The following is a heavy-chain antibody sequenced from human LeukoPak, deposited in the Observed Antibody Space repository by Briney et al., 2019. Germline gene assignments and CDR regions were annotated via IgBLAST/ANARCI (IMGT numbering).Heavy chain of an antibody. Sequence: ASVKISCKASNYTFTSYGISWVRQAPGQGLEWMAWINAYNGDTNYAQKFQGRVTLTTDTSTSTAYMELRSLRSDDTAVYYCARDGSGVWFDYWGQGTLVTVSS. V-gene: IGHV1-18*01. CDR1: NYTFTSYG. D-gene: IGHD3-10*01. CDR2: INAYNGDT. CDR3: ARDGSGVWFDY. J-gene: IGHJ4*02.